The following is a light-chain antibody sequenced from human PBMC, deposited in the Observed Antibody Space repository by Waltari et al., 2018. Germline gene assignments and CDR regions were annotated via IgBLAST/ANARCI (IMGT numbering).Light chain of an antibody. Sequence: DIQMTQSPSSLSASVGDRVTITCRASQSIDRYLNWYQHKPPNAPKLLIYAASRLQSGVTSRFSGSGSWTDFTLTITSLQPDDFATYYCQHSYSPPYTFGQGTRLEIK. CDR2: AAS. J-gene: IGKJ2*01. CDR1: QSIDRY. V-gene: IGKV1-39*01. CDR3: QHSYSPPYT.